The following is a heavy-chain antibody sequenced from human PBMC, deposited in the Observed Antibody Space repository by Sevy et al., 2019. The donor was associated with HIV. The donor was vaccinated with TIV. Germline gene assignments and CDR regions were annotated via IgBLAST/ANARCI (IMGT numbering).Heavy chain of an antibody. J-gene: IGHJ4*02. V-gene: IGHV3-30-3*01. CDR3: TRDAGYSIAWSPSDY. CDR1: GLTFSSHA. CDR2: ISSAGSNK. Sequence: GGFLRLSCAASGLTFSSHAMHWVRQAPGKGLEWVAVISSAGSNKYYADSVKGRFTISRDNPKNTLYLQMNSLRPEDPAVYYCTRDAGYSIAWSPSDYWGQGTLVTVSS. D-gene: IGHD6-19*01.